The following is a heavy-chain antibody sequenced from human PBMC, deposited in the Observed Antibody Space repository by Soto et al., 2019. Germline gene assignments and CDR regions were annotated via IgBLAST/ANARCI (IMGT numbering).Heavy chain of an antibody. J-gene: IGHJ6*02. V-gene: IGHV4-39*02. D-gene: IGHD3-10*01. Sequence: SETLSLTCTVSGGSISSSSYYWGWIRQPPGKGLDLIGSIYYSVITYYNPSLKSRVTISVDTSKNQFSLKLSSVTAADTAVYYFAREVLWFGEPNWYYYGMEVGGQGTTVNVSS. CDR2: IYYSVIT. CDR1: GGSISSSSYY. CDR3: AREVLWFGEPNWYYYGMEV.